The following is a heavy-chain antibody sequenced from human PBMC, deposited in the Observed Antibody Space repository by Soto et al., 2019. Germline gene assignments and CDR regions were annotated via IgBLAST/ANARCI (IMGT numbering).Heavy chain of an antibody. Sequence: EVQLLDSGGGLVQPGGSLRLSCEASGFTFSSYAMSWVRQAPGKGLEWVSSIYRSGGSANYADSVKGRFTISRDDSKSILSLQMNSLRAEDTAIYYCAKNYYFDCWGQGTLVTVSS. V-gene: IGHV3-23*01. CDR2: IYRSGGSA. J-gene: IGHJ4*02. CDR1: GFTFSSYA. D-gene: IGHD3-10*01. CDR3: AKNYYFDC.